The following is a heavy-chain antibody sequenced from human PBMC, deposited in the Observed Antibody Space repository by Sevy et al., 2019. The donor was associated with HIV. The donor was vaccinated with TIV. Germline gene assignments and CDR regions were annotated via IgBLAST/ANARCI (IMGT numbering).Heavy chain of an antibody. V-gene: IGHV3-66*01. J-gene: IGHJ6*02. CDR1: GFTVSDNY. Sequence: QLGGSLRLSCAASGFTVSDNYMAWVRLAPGKGLEWVSLIDSDGSANYADSVKGRFTISRDNVKNTLYLQINALRAEDTGLYFCARDRYYDASGYYYYYYGMDVWGQGTTVTVSS. CDR3: ARDRYYDASGYYYYYYGMDV. D-gene: IGHD3-22*01. CDR2: IDSDGSA.